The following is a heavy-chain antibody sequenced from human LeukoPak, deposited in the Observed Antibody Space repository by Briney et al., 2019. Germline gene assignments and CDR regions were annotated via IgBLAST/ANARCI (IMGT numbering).Heavy chain of an antibody. Sequence: PGGSLRLSCAASGFTFDDYAMRWVRQAPGKGLEWVSGISWNSGSIGYADSVKGRFTISRDNAKNSLYLQMNSLRAEDTALYYCAKGSGYFHFDYWGQGTLVTVSS. CDR3: AKGSGYFHFDY. V-gene: IGHV3-9*01. CDR1: GFTFDDYA. J-gene: IGHJ4*02. CDR2: ISWNSGSI. D-gene: IGHD3-22*01.